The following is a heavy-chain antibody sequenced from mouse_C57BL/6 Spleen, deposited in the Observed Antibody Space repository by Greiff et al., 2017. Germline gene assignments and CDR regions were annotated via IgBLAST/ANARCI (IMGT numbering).Heavy chain of an antibody. V-gene: IGHV1-82*01. CDR3: GSSWNCGNSYEDAMDY. D-gene: IGHD1-1*01. J-gene: IGHJ4*01. Sequence: QVQLQQSGPELVKPGASVKISCKASGYAFSSSWMNWVKQRPGKGLEWIGRIYPGDGDTNNNGKFKGKATLTADKASSTTYMQLSSLISEDSAIYFCGSSWNCGNSYEDAMDYWGQGTSVTVSS. CDR2: IYPGDGDT. CDR1: GYAFSSSW.